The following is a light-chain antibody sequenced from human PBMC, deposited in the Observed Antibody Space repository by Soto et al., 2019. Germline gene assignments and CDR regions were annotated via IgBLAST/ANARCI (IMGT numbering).Light chain of an antibody. Sequence: DIQMTQSPSTLSASVGDRVTITCRASQSISTWLAWYRQKPGKAPKLLIYDASSLESGVPSRFSGSGSGTEFTLTISSLQPEDFAVYYCQQRSNWPPITFGQGTRLEIK. CDR1: QSISTW. V-gene: IGKV1-5*01. CDR3: QQRSNWPPIT. J-gene: IGKJ5*01. CDR2: DAS.